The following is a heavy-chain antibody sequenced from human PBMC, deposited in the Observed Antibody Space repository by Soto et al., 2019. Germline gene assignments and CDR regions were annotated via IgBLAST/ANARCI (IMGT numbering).Heavy chain of an antibody. CDR1: GFSFTTYV. CDR3: AKGLLAIVGTTLPRDAFNI. CDR2: ISHDGSYK. Sequence: QVQLVESGGGVVQPGRSLRLSCAASGFSFTTYVMHWVRQAPGKGLEWVAVISHDGSYKYYGDAVKGRFTISRDTSKNAVYLEMNSLRREDTAVYYCAKGLLAIVGTTLPRDAFNIWGQGTMVTVSS. J-gene: IGHJ3*02. V-gene: IGHV3-30*18. D-gene: IGHD1-26*01.